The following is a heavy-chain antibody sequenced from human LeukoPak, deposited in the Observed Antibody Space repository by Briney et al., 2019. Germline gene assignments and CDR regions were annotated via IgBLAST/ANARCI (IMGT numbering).Heavy chain of an antibody. J-gene: IGHJ4*02. CDR1: GGTFSSYA. D-gene: IGHD3-22*01. CDR3: AGRRYYDSSGYYYFDY. CDR2: IIPIFGTA. Sequence: GASVKVSCKASGGTFSSYAISWVRQAPGQGLEWMGGIIPIFGTANYAQKFQGRVTITTDESTSTAYMELSSLRSEDTAVYYYAGRRYYDSSGYYYFDYWGQGTLVTVSS. V-gene: IGHV1-69*05.